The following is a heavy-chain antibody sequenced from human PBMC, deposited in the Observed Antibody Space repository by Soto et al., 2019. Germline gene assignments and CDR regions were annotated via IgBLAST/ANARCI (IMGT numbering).Heavy chain of an antibody. V-gene: IGHV1-3*01. J-gene: IGHJ4*02. CDR2: INAGNGNT. CDR1: GYTFTSYA. D-gene: IGHD2-21*02. Sequence: GASVKVSCKASGYTFTSYAMHWVRQAPGQRLEWMGWINAGNGNTKYSQKFQGRVTITRDTSASTAYMELSSLRSEDTAVYYCARAQGGDAYYFDYWGQGTLVTVSS. CDR3: ARAQGGDAYYFDY.